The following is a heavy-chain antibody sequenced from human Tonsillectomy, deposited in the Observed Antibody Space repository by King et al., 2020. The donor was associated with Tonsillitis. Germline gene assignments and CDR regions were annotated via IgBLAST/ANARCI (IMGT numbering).Heavy chain of an antibody. CDR3: AIGEVGPLFDY. D-gene: IGHD1-26*01. CDR1: GFTFSSYE. Sequence: VQLVESGGGLVQPGGSLRLSCAASGFTFSSYEMSWVRQAPGKGLDWVSFISSSGSLIYYADSVKGRFTISRDNAKNSLYLQMNSLRAEDTAVYYCAIGEVGPLFDYWGQGTLVTVSS. V-gene: IGHV3-48*03. J-gene: IGHJ4*02. CDR2: ISSSGSLI.